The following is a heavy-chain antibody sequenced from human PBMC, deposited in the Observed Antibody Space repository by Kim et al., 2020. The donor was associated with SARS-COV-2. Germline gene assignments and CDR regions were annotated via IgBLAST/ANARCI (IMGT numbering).Heavy chain of an antibody. J-gene: IGHJ3*02. CDR2: IYYSGST. V-gene: IGHV4-59*01. D-gene: IGHD2-15*01. CDR3: ARTLEYCSGGSCYSGDAFDI. CDR1: GGSISSYY. Sequence: SETLSLTCTVSGGSISSYYWSWIRQPPGKGLEWIGYIYYSGSTNYNPSLKSRVTISVDTSKNQFSLKLSSVTAADTAVYYCARTLEYCSGGSCYSGDAFDIWGQGTMVTVSS.